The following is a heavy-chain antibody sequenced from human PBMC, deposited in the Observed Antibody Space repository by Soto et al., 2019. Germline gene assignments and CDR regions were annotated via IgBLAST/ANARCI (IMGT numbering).Heavy chain of an antibody. D-gene: IGHD4-17*01. CDR3: AKGSHIQYSGDYDSGDY. CDR2: ISGSGGST. J-gene: IGHJ4*02. V-gene: IGHV3-23*01. Sequence: PGGSLRLSCAASGFTFSSYAMSWVRQAPGKGLEWVSAISGSGGSTYYADSVKGRFTISRDNSKNTLYLQMNSLRAEDTAVYYCAKGSHIQYSGDYDSGDYWGQGTLVTVSS. CDR1: GFTFSSYA.